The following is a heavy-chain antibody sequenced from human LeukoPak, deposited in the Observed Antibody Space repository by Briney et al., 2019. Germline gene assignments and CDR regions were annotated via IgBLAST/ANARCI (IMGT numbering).Heavy chain of an antibody. D-gene: IGHD3-22*01. Sequence: GGSLRLSCAAPGFTFSSYWMTWVRQAPGKGLVWVSRINGDGSSTNYADSVKGRFTISRDNAKNTLYLQLNSLRAEDTAVYYCARDNYYDSSGYLILDYWGQGTLVTVSS. CDR2: INGDGSST. CDR1: GFTFSSYW. V-gene: IGHV3-74*01. CDR3: ARDNYYDSSGYLILDY. J-gene: IGHJ4*02.